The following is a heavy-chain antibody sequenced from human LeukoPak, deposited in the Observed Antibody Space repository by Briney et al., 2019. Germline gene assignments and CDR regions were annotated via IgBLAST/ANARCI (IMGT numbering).Heavy chain of an antibody. D-gene: IGHD3-22*01. V-gene: IGHV4-31*03. CDR3: ARVRGIVVVYFDY. J-gene: IGHJ4*02. CDR2: IYYSGST. Sequence: SQTLSLTCTVSGGSISSGGYYWSWIRQHPGKGLEWIGYIYYSGSTYYNPSLKSRVTISVDTSKNQFSLKLSSVTAADTAVYYCARVRGIVVVYFDYWGQGTLVTVSS. CDR1: GGSISSGGYY.